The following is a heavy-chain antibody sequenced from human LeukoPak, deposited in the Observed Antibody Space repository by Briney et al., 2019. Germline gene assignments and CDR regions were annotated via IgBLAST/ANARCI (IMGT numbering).Heavy chain of an antibody. CDR1: GGTFSSYA. Sequence: SAKVSCKASGGTFSSYAISWVRQAPGQGLEWMGGIIPIFGTANYAQKFQGRVTITTDESTGTAYMELRSLKSEDKAVDYCARAIWGRVYFDYWGQGTLVTVSS. CDR3: ARAIWGRVYFDY. CDR2: IIPIFGTA. D-gene: IGHD3-16*01. V-gene: IGHV1-69*05. J-gene: IGHJ4*02.